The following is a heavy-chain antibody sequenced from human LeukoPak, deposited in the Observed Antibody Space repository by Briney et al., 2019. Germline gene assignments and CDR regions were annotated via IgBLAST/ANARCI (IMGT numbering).Heavy chain of an antibody. V-gene: IGHV3-33*01. J-gene: IGHJ4*02. Sequence: GGSLRLSCAASGFTFSSYGMHWVRQAPGKGLGWVAVIWYDGSNKYYADSVKGRFTISRDNSKNTLYLQMNSLRAEDTAVYYCARDCYYDSRGHYFDYWGQGTLVTVSS. D-gene: IGHD3-22*01. CDR2: IWYDGSNK. CDR1: GFTFSSYG. CDR3: ARDCYYDSRGHYFDY.